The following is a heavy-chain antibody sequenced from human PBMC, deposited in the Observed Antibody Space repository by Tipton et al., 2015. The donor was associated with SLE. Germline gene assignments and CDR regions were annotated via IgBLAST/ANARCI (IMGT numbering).Heavy chain of an antibody. CDR2: ISYSETT. CDR3: AKGSQGYYYYYYYMDV. J-gene: IGHJ6*03. V-gene: IGHV4-31*03. CDR1: GDSVSAGYY. D-gene: IGHD6-13*01. Sequence: TLSLTCTVSGDSVSAGYYWSWIRQHPGKGLEWIGFISYSETTYYNPSLKSRVTISRDTSKNQFSLKLSSVTAADTAVYYCAKGSQGYYYYYYYMDVWGKGTTVTVSS.